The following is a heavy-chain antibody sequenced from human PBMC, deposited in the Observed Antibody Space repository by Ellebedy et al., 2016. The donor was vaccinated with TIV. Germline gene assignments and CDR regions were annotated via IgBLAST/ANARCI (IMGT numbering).Heavy chain of an antibody. J-gene: IGHJ4*02. CDR1: GFTFSSYS. CDR2: ISSSSSYI. CDR3: ARLDHIVVVPAAMVDY. Sequence: GESLKISCAASGFTFSSYSMNWVRQAPGKGLEWVSSISSSSSYIYYADSVKGRFTISRDNAKNSLYLQMNSLRAEDTAVYYCARLDHIVVVPAAMVDYWGQGTLVTVSS. V-gene: IGHV3-21*01. D-gene: IGHD2-2*01.